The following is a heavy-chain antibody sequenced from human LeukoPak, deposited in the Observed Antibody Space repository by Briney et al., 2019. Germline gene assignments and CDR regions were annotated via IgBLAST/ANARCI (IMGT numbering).Heavy chain of an antibody. J-gene: IGHJ5*02. CDR3: ARLPVRGVMEP. CDR1: GGSISSYY. D-gene: IGHD3-10*01. Sequence: SETLSLTCTVSGGSISSYYWSWIRQPPGKGLEWIGYIYYSGSTNYNPSLKSRVTISVDTSKNQLSLKLSSVTAADTAVYYCARLPVRGVMEPWGQGTLVTVSS. CDR2: IYYSGST. V-gene: IGHV4-59*08.